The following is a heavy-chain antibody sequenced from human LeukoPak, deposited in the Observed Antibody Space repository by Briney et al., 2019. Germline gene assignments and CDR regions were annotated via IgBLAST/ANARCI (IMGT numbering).Heavy chain of an antibody. V-gene: IGHV3-21*01. J-gene: IGHJ5*02. Sequence: GGSLRLSCAASGFTFSSYSMNWVRQAPGKGLEWVSSISSSSSYIYYADSVKGRFTISRDNAKNSLYLQMNSLRAEDTAVYYCAREYYYDSSGYYYDFYWFDPWGQGTLVTISS. CDR2: ISSSSSYI. CDR3: AREYYYDSSGYYYDFYWFDP. D-gene: IGHD3-22*01. CDR1: GFTFSSYS.